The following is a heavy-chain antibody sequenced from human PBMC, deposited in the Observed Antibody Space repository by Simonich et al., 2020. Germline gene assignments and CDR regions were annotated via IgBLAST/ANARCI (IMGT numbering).Heavy chain of an antibody. V-gene: IGHV4-38-2*01. CDR3: ARVGYSNYYYYGMDV. CDR2: IYHSEST. Sequence: QVQLQESGPGLVKPSETLSLTCAVSGYSISSGYYWGWIRRPPGKGLEWIGSIYHSESTYYNPYLKSRVTISVDTSKNQFSLKLSSVTAADTAVYYCARVGYSNYYYYGMDVWGQGTTVTVSS. CDR1: GYSISSGYY. J-gene: IGHJ6*02. D-gene: IGHD6-13*01.